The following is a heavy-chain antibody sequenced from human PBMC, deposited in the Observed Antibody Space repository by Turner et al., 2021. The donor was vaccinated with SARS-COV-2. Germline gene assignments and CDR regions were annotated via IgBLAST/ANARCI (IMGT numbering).Heavy chain of an antibody. V-gene: IGHV4-39*01. CDR1: VDSISSRSFY. Sequence: QLQLQESGPGLVKPSETLSLTFTVSVDSISSRSFYWGWIRQSPGKGLEWIGNFYYSGNTYYNPSLKSRVTISADTSKKQFSLRLTSVTAADTAVYYCVRTPSGSYPHFNFWGQGTLVTVSS. J-gene: IGHJ4*02. D-gene: IGHD1-26*01. CDR2: FYYSGNT. CDR3: VRTPSGSYPHFNF.